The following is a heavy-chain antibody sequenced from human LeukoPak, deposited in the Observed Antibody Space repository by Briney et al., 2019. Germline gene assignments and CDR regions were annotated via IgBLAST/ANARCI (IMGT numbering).Heavy chain of an antibody. J-gene: IGHJ5*02. CDR2: INHSGST. D-gene: IGHD6-19*01. V-gene: IGHV4-34*01. Sequence: SETLSLTCVVYGGSFSGYFWSWIRQPPGKGLEWIGEINHSGSTNYNPSLKSRVTISVDTSKNQFSLKLSSVTAADTAVYYCARSLGIGYSSGWYGQNWFDPWGQGTLVTVSS. CDR1: GGSFSGYF. CDR3: ARSLGIGYSSGWYGQNWFDP.